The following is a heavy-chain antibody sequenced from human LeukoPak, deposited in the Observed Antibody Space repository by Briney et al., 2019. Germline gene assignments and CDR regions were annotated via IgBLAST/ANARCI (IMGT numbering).Heavy chain of an antibody. CDR2: INHSGST. CDR3: ARGWAYSSSWYDY. Sequence: SETLSLTCTVSGGSISSGDYYWSWIRQPPGKGLEWIGEINHSGSTNYNPSLKSRVTISVDTSKNQFSLKLSSVTAADTAVYYCARGWAYSSSWYDYWGQGTLVTVSS. V-gene: IGHV4-30-4*01. J-gene: IGHJ4*02. D-gene: IGHD6-13*01. CDR1: GGSISSGDYY.